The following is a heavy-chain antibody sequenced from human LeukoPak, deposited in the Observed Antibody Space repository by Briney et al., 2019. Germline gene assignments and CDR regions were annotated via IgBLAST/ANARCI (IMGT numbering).Heavy chain of an antibody. CDR2: ISGSGGST. V-gene: IGHV3-23*01. CDR1: GFTFSSYG. Sequence: GGTLRLSCAASGFTFSSYGMSWVRQAPGKGLEWVSAISGSGGSTYYADSVKGRFTISRDNSKNTLYLQMNGLRAEDTAVYYCAKSGQQLVSEYFQHWGQGTLVTVSS. D-gene: IGHD6-13*01. CDR3: AKSGQQLVSEYFQH. J-gene: IGHJ1*01.